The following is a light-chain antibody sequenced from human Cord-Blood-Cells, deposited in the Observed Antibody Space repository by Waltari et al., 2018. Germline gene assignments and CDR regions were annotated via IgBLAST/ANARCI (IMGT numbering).Light chain of an antibody. CDR2: DVS. Sequence: QSALPQPASVSGSPGQSITISCTGPSSDVGGYKYVSWYQQHPCKAPKLMIYDVSNRPSVVSNRFSGSKSGNTASLTSSGLQAEDEADYYCSSYTSSSTLVFGGGTNLTVL. V-gene: IGLV2-14*01. CDR1: SSDVGGYKY. J-gene: IGLJ2*01. CDR3: SSYTSSSTLV.